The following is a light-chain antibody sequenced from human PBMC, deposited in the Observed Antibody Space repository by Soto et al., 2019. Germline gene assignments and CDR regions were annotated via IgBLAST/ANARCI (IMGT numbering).Light chain of an antibody. J-gene: IGKJ1*01. Sequence: EIVLTPSPGTLSLSPGERTTLSCRAGQSVSSSYLAWYQQKPGQAPRLLIYGASSRATGIPDRFSGSGSGTDFTLTISRLEPEDFAVYYCQQYGSSWTFGQGTKVDIK. CDR3: QQYGSSWT. V-gene: IGKV3-20*01. CDR2: GAS. CDR1: QSVSSSY.